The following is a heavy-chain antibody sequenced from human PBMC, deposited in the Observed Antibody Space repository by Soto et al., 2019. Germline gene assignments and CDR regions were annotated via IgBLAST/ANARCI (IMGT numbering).Heavy chain of an antibody. V-gene: IGHV3-23*01. Sequence: GGSLRLSCAASGFTFSSYAMSWVRQAPGKGLEWVSAISGSGGSTSYADSVKGRFTISRDNSKNTLYLQMNSLRAEDTAVYYCAKDSRVVVAATRGLDVWGQGTTVTVSS. CDR3: AKDSRVVVAATRGLDV. D-gene: IGHD2-15*01. CDR2: ISGSGGST. CDR1: GFTFSSYA. J-gene: IGHJ6*02.